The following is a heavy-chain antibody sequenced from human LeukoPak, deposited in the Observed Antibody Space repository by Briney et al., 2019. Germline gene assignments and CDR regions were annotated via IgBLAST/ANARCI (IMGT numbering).Heavy chain of an antibody. CDR2: SRTYNGNT. V-gene: IGHV1-18*04. D-gene: IGHD2-21*01. Sequence: GSSVTVSCKATVCTFTSYGFNWVRQPRGRGLAWMGSSRTYNGNTNYAQKIQGRVTMTTDTSTSTAYMDLRNLRHDDTTVYECARARGDKGLRLDYDYYGMDVWGTGTTVTVSS. J-gene: IGHJ6*04. CDR3: ARARGDKGLRLDYDYYGMDV. CDR1: VCTFTSYG.